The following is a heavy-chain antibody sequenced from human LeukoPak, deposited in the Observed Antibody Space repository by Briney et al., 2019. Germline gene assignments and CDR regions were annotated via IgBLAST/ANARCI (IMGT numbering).Heavy chain of an antibody. CDR2: IHYSGDT. CDR3: ARDTVGTSSLFDC. D-gene: IGHD2-2*01. CDR1: GGSISSSY. V-gene: IGHV4-59*01. Sequence: SETLSLTCTVSGGSISSSYWSWIRQPPGKGLEWIGYIHYSGDTHYNPSLRSRVTISVDTSKNQFSLKLSSVTAEDTAVYYCARDTVGTSSLFDCWGQGTLVTVSS. J-gene: IGHJ4*02.